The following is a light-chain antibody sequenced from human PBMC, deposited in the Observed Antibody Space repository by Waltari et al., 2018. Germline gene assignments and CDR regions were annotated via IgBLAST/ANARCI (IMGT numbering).Light chain of an antibody. CDR3: QQRTNWPPIFS. CDR1: QSVKDH. J-gene: IGKJ3*01. V-gene: IGKV3-11*01. Sequence: EIVMTQSPATLSVSPGERVTLSCRASQSVKDHLAWYQQKPGQAPRLLIYDASKRATGIPARFSGSGSGTDFTLTISSLESEDFAVYYCQQRTNWPPIFSFGPGTKVDIK. CDR2: DAS.